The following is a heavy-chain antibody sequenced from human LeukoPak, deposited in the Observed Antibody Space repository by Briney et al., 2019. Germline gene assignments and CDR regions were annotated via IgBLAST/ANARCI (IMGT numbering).Heavy chain of an antibody. CDR3: AKAALVVGWFGP. D-gene: IGHD6-6*01. V-gene: IGHV3-23*01. CDR2: ISGSGGST. CDR1: GFTFSSYG. J-gene: IGHJ5*02. Sequence: GGTLRLSCAASGFTFSSYGMSWVRQAPGKGLEWVSAISGSGGSTYYADSVKGRFTISRDNSKNTLYLQMNSLRAEDTAVYYCAKAALVVGWFGPWGQGTLVTVSS.